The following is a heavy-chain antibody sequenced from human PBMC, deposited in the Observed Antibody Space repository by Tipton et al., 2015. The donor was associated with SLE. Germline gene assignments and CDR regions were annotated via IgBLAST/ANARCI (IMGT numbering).Heavy chain of an antibody. J-gene: IGHJ4*02. CDR2: IYYSGST. CDR1: GFTFSSYEMN. V-gene: IGHV4-30-4*08. CDR3: ASTPMVRGVTPWY. D-gene: IGHD3-10*01. Sequence: LRLSCAASGFTFSSYEMNWVRQAPGKGLEWIGYIYYSGSTYYNPSLKSRVTISVDTSKNQFSLKLSSVTAADTAVYYCASTPMVRGVTPWYWGQGTLVTVSS.